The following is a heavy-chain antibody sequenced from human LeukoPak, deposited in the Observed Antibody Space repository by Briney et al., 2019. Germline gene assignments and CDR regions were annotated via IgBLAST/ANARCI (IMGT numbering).Heavy chain of an antibody. CDR2: IVVGSGNT. Sequence: SVKVSCKASGFTFTSSAMQWVRQARGQRLEWIGWIVVGSGNTNYAQKFQERVTIIRDMSTSTAYMELSSLRSEDTAVYYCAACPYYDFWSRPPNEFDPWGQGTLVTVSS. CDR1: GFTFTSSA. J-gene: IGHJ5*02. D-gene: IGHD3-3*01. CDR3: AACPYYDFWSRPPNEFDP. V-gene: IGHV1-58*02.